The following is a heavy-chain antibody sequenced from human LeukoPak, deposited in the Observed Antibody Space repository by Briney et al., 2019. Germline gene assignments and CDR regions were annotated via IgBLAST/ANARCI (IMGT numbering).Heavy chain of an antibody. J-gene: IGHJ5*02. CDR2: IYTSGST. D-gene: IGHD5-24*01. CDR1: GGSIGSGSYY. V-gene: IGHV4-61*02. CDR3: ARGSTRANWFDP. Sequence: SETLSLTCTVSGGSIGSGSYYGSWIRQPAGKGLEWIGRIYTSGSTNYNPSLKSRVTISVDTSKNQFSLKLSSVTAADTAVYYCARGSTRANWFDPWGQGTLVTVSS.